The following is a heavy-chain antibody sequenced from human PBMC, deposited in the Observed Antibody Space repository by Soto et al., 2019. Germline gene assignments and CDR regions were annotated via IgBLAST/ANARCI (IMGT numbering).Heavy chain of an antibody. J-gene: IGHJ6*02. CDR3: AREQLVTYYCYYYGMDV. CDR1: GYTFTSYA. CDR2: INAGNGNT. D-gene: IGHD6-6*01. V-gene: IGHV1-3*01. Sequence: QVQLVQSGAEVKKPGASVKVSCKASGYTFTSYAMHWVRQAPGQRLAWMGWINAGNGNTKYSQKFQGRVTITRDTCASTAYMELSSLRSEDTAVYYCAREQLVTYYCYYYGMDVWGQGTTVTVSS.